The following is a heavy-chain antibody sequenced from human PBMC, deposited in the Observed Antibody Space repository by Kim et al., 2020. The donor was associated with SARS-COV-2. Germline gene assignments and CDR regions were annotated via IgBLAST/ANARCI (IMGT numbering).Heavy chain of an antibody. J-gene: IGHJ4*02. Sequence: GGSLRLSCAASGFTFSSYSMNWVRQAPGKGLEWVSSISSSSSYIYYADSVKGRFTISRDNAKNSLYLQMNSLRAEDTAVYYCARENGGYFYYFDYWGQGTLVTVSS. CDR1: GFTFSSYS. V-gene: IGHV3-21*01. CDR2: ISSSSSYI. CDR3: ARENGGYFYYFDY. D-gene: IGHD5-12*01.